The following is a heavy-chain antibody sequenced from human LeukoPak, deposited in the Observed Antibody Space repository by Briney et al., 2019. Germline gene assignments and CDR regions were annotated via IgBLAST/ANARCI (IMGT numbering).Heavy chain of an antibody. J-gene: IGHJ4*02. CDR3: ASCTRTYYSSSWYRSNFDY. Sequence: SETLSLTCTVSGGSISSSSYYWGWIRQPPGKGLEWIGSIYYSGSTYYNPSLKSRVTISVDTSKNQFSLKLSSVTAADTAVYYCASCTRTYYSSSWYRSNFDYWGQGTLVTVSS. D-gene: IGHD6-13*01. V-gene: IGHV4-39*01. CDR2: IYYSGST. CDR1: GGSISSSSYY.